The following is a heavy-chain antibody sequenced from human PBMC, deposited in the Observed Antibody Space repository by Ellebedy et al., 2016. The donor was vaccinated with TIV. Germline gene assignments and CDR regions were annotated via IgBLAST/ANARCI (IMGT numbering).Heavy chain of an antibody. D-gene: IGHD1-14*01. J-gene: IGHJ5*02. Sequence: SETLSLXCTVSGGSISSYYWSWIRQPPGKGLEWIGEINHSGSTNYNPSLKSRVTISVDTSKNQFSLKLSSVAAADTAVYYCAREVSDANWFDPWGQGTLVTVSS. CDR3: AREVSDANWFDP. CDR1: GGSISSYY. CDR2: INHSGST. V-gene: IGHV4-34*01.